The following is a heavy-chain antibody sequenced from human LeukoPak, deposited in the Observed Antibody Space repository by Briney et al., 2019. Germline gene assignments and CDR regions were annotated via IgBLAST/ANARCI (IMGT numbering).Heavy chain of an antibody. V-gene: IGHV1-24*01. CDR2: FDPEDGET. D-gene: IGHD4-17*01. J-gene: IGHJ6*02. CDR1: GYTLTELS. CDR3: ARGDDYGDYGGTLDYYYGMDV. Sequence: ASVKVSCKVSGYTLTELSMHWVRQAPGKGLEWMGGFDPEDGETIYAQKFQGRVTMTEDTSTDTAYMELSSLRSEDTAVYYCARGDDYGDYGGTLDYYYGMDVWGQGTTVTVSS.